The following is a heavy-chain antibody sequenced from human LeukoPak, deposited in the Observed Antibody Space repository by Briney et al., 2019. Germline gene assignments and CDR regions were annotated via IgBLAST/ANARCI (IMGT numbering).Heavy chain of an antibody. CDR2: IFHSGST. Sequence: SETLSLTCTVSGYSISSGYYWGWIRQPPGKGLEWIGSIFHSGSTYYNPSLKSRVTISVDTSKNQFSLKLSSVTAADTAVYYCARPNSGGAFDIWGQGTMVTVSS. CDR1: GYSISSGYY. D-gene: IGHD2/OR15-2a*01. V-gene: IGHV4-38-2*02. CDR3: ARPNSGGAFDI. J-gene: IGHJ3*02.